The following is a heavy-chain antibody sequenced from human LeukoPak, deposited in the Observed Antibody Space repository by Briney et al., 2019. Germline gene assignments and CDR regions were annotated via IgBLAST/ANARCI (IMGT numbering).Heavy chain of an antibody. Sequence: PGRSLRLSCAASGFTFSSYGMHWVRQAPGKGLEWVAVIWYDGSNKYYADSVKGRFTISRDNSKNTLYLQMNSLRAEDTAVYYCAKEPTSGSYFPFDYWGQGTLVTVSS. J-gene: IGHJ4*02. D-gene: IGHD1-26*01. CDR2: IWYDGSNK. CDR1: GFTFSSYG. V-gene: IGHV3-33*06. CDR3: AKEPTSGSYFPFDY.